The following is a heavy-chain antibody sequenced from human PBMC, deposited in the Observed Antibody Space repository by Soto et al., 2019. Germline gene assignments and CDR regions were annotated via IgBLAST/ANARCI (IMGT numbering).Heavy chain of an antibody. D-gene: IGHD6-6*01. V-gene: IGHV4-39*07. CDR3: ARSLPYSSSSAFDI. CDR1: GGSISSSSYY. J-gene: IGHJ3*02. Sequence: SETLSLTCTVSGGSISSSSYYWGWIRQPPGKGLEWIGSIYYSGSTYYNPSLKSRVTISVDTSKNQFSLKLSSVTAADTAVYYCARSLPYSSSSAFDIWGQGTMVTVSS. CDR2: IYYSGST.